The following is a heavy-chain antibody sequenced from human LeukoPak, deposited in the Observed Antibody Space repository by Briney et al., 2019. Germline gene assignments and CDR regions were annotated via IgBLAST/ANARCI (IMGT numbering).Heavy chain of an antibody. CDR2: IWYDGSNK. V-gene: IGHV3-33*01. J-gene: IGHJ4*02. CDR3: ARDIGVYDSSGYPYDY. D-gene: IGHD3-22*01. Sequence: GGSLRLSCAASGFTFSSYGMHWVRQAPGKGLEWVAVIWYDGSNKYYADSVKGRFTISRDSSKNTLYLQMNSLRAEDTAVYYCARDIGVYDSSGYPYDYWGQGTLVTVSS. CDR1: GFTFSSYG.